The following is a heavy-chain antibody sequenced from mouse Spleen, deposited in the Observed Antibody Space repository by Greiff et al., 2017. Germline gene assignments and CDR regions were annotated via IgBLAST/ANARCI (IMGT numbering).Heavy chain of an antibody. D-gene: IGHD3-1*01. CDR3: ARFGGHY. CDR2: ISSGSSTI. J-gene: IGHJ2*01. CDR1: GFTFSDYG. V-gene: IGHV5-17*01. Sequence: EVQLQQSGGGLVKPGGSLKLSCAASGFTFSDYGMHWVRQAPEKGLEWVAYISSGSSTIYYADTVKGRFTISRDNAKNTLFLQMTSLRSEDTAMYYCARFGGHYWGQGTTLTVSS.